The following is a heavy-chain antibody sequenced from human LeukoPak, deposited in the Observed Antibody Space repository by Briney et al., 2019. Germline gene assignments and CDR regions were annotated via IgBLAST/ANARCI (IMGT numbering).Heavy chain of an antibody. D-gene: IGHD2-2*01. V-gene: IGHV3-21*06. J-gene: IGHJ4*02. Sequence: GGSLRLSCSASGFTFSSHAMHWVRQAPGKGLEWVSSISSNSRFIYDADSVKGRFTISRDNAKNLLYLQMNSLRAEDTAVYYCARDVRTDYWGQGTLVTVSS. CDR1: GFTFSSHA. CDR2: ISSNSRFI. CDR3: ARDVRTDY.